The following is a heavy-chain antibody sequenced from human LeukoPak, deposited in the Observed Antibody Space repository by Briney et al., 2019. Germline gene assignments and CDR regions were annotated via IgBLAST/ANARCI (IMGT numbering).Heavy chain of an antibody. CDR1: GGSITSGYS. D-gene: IGHD3-10*01. Sequence: SETLSLTCSVSGGSITSGYSCDWIRQPLGKGLEWIANIYFRGSSSYNPSLKSRITMSVDPSQNQYSLKLNSVTATDTAVYFCARRLHGSGNFDYWGQGILVTVSS. CDR3: ARRLHGSGNFDY. J-gene: IGHJ4*02. V-gene: IGHV4-39*01. CDR2: IYFRGSS.